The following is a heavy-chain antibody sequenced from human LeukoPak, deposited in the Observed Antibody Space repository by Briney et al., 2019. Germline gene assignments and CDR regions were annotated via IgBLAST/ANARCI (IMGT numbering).Heavy chain of an antibody. CDR1: GVIFS. D-gene: IGHD6-13*01. V-gene: IGHV1-8*01. CDR3: ARITLTRSYSSSWYGNDY. Sequence: ASVKVSCKASGVIFSINWVRQATGQGLEWMGWMNPNSGNTGYAQKFQGRVTMTRNTSISTAYMELSSLRSEDTAVYYCARITLTRSYSSSWYGNDYWGQGTLVTVSS. CDR2: MNPNSGNT. J-gene: IGHJ4*02.